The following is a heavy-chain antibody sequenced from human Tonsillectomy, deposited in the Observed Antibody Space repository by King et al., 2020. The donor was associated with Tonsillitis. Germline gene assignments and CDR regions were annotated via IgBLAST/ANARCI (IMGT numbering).Heavy chain of an antibody. J-gene: IGHJ4*02. Sequence: VQLVESGGGVVQPGRSLRLSCAASGFTFSTYSMHWVRQAPGKGLEWGAVLSYDGSNKYYADSVKGRFTISRDNSKNTLYLRMNSLRTEDTAVYYCARAPGDYDSSGPNPPGYFDYWGQGTLVTVSS. CDR2: LSYDGSNK. V-gene: IGHV3-30-3*01. CDR3: ARAPGDYDSSGPNPPGYFDY. CDR1: GFTFSTYS. D-gene: IGHD3-22*01.